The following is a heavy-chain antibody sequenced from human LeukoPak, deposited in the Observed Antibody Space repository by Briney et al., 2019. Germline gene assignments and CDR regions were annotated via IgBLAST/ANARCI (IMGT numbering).Heavy chain of an antibody. CDR3: ARDGGYDRPGIDY. D-gene: IGHD5-12*01. V-gene: IGHV4-59*01. J-gene: IGHJ4*02. CDR2: VSDRGGT. CDR1: RGPISSYY. Sequence: SETLSLTCTVSRGPISSYYWSWIRQSPGKGLEWIGYVSDRGGTNYNPSLRSRVTISVDTSKNQFSLKLRSVTAADTAVYYCARDGGYDRPGIDYWGQGTLVTVSS.